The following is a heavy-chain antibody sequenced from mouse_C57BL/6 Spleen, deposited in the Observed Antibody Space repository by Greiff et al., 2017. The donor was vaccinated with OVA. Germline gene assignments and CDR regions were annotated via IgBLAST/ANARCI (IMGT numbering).Heavy chain of an antibody. J-gene: IGHJ4*01. Sequence: VQLKQSGAELVKPGASVKLSCTASGFNIKDYYMHWVKQRTEQGLEWIGRIDPEDGETKYAPKFQGKATITADTSSNTAYLQLSSLTSEDTAVYYCASSYSNHYYAMDYWGQGTSVTVSS. CDR2: IDPEDGET. CDR1: GFNIKDYY. V-gene: IGHV14-2*01. CDR3: ASSYSNHYYAMDY. D-gene: IGHD2-5*01.